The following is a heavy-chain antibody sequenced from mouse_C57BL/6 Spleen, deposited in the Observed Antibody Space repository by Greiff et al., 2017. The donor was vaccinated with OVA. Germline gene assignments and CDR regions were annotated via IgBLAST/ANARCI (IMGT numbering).Heavy chain of an antibody. CDR1: GYTFTNYY. J-gene: IGHJ4*01. CDR3: ARRTSLLGGSSLYAMDY. V-gene: IGHV1-26*01. CDR2: LNPNNGGP. D-gene: IGHD1-2*01. Sequence: EVQLQQSGPELVKPGASVKLSCKASGYTFTNYYMNWVKQSPGHSLEWIGDLNPNNGGPIYNQTFKGQATLTVDTSSSTAYMELRSPTSEDSTVYYCARRTSLLGGSSLYAMDYWGQGTSVTVSS.